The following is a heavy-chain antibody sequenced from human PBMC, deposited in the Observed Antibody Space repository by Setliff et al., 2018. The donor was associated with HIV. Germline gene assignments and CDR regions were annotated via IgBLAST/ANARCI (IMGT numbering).Heavy chain of an antibody. D-gene: IGHD3-10*01. CDR3: ARGSESLTYFDN. Sequence: SGPTLVNPTQTLTLNCTFSGFSLSPRGMSVSWIRQPPGKALEWLARIDWDDAKYYSTSLKTRLTISKDNSKNQVVLTMTNMDPVDTATYYCARGSESLTYFDNLGPGTLVTVSS. V-gene: IGHV2-70*11. J-gene: IGHJ4*02. CDR1: GFSLSPRGMS. CDR2: IDWDDAK.